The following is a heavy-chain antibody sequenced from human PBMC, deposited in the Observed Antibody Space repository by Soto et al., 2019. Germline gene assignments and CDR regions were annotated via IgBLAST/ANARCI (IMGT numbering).Heavy chain of an antibody. CDR1: GGSFSGYY. V-gene: IGHV4-34*01. D-gene: IGHD2-15*01. Sequence: SETLSLTCAVYGGSFSGYYWSWIRQPPGKGLEWIGEINHSGSTNYNPSLKSRVTISVDTSKNQFSLKLSSVTAADTAVYYCAKPGQYCSGGSCYPYYGMDVWGQGTTVTVSS. CDR2: INHSGST. CDR3: AKPGQYCSGGSCYPYYGMDV. J-gene: IGHJ6*02.